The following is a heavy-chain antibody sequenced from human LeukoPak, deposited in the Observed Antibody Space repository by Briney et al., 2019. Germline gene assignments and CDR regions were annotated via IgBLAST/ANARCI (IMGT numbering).Heavy chain of an antibody. CDR3: AKGDARGDGSNLDAFDI. J-gene: IGHJ3*02. CDR1: GFTFSSYA. Sequence: EGSLRLSCAASGFTFSSYAMSWVRQATGKGLEWVSAISGSGGSAYYADSVKGRFTISRDNSKNTLYLQMNSLRAEDTAVYYCAKGDARGDGSNLDAFDIWGQGTMVTVSS. D-gene: IGHD5-24*01. V-gene: IGHV3-23*01. CDR2: ISGSGGSA.